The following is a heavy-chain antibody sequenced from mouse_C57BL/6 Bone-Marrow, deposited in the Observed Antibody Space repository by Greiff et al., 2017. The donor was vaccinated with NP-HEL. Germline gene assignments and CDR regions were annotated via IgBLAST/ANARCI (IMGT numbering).Heavy chain of an antibody. D-gene: IGHD2-1*01. V-gene: IGHV1-72*01. CDR1: GYTFTSYW. J-gene: IGHJ2*01. CDR3: AIGDYDGRDY. CDR2: IDPNSGGT. Sequence: QVQLQQPGAELVKPGASVKLSCKASGYTFTSYWMHWVKQRPGRGLEWIGRIDPNSGGTKYNEKFKSKATMTVDKPYNPAYLKLSCLTSEDAAVYCCAIGDYDGRDYWGQGTTLTVSS.